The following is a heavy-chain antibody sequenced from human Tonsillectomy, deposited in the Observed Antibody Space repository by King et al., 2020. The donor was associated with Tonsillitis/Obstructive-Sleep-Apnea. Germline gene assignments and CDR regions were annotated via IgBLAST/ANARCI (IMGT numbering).Heavy chain of an antibody. D-gene: IGHD2-2*01. J-gene: IGHJ6*03. CDR2: IYYSGST. CDR1: GGSISSYY. CDR3: ARDLSCSSTSCYPHYYYYYMDV. V-gene: IGHV4-59*01. Sequence: VQLQESGPGLVKPSETLSLTCTVSGGSISSYYWSWIRQPPGKGLEWIGYIYYSGSTNYNPSLKSRVTISVDTSKNQFSLKLRSVTAADTAVYYCARDLSCSSTSCYPHYYYYYMDVWGKGTTVTVSS.